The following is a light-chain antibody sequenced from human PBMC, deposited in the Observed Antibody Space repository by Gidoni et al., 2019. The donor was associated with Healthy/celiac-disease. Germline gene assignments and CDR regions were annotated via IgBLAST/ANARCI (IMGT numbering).Light chain of an antibody. CDR3: QQSYSTRYT. CDR2: AAS. V-gene: IGKV1-39*01. J-gene: IGKJ2*01. Sequence: DIQMTQSPSSLSASVGDRVTITCRASQSISSYLIWYQQKPGKAPKLLIYAASSLQSGVPSRFSGSGSVTDCTLTISSLQPEDCATYHFQQSYSTRYTFGQGTKLEIK. CDR1: QSISSY.